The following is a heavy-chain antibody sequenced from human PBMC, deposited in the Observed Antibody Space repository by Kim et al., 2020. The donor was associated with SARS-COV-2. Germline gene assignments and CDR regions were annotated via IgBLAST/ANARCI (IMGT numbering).Heavy chain of an antibody. CDR3: AREAYDSSGYYDWAPNWFDP. Sequence: GGSLRLSCAASGFTFSSYAMHWVRQAPGKGLEWVAVISYDGSNKYYADSVKGRFTISRDNSKNTLYLQMNSLRAEDTAVYYCAREAYDSSGYYDWAPNWFDPWGQGTLVTVSS. V-gene: IGHV3-30*04. J-gene: IGHJ5*02. CDR1: GFTFSSYA. CDR2: ISYDGSNK. D-gene: IGHD3-22*01.